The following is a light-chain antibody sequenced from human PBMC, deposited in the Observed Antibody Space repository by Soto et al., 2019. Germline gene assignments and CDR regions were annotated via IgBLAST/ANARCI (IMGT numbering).Light chain of an antibody. J-gene: IGLJ1*01. Sequence: QSVLTQPPSVSAAPVQKVTMACSGGSSNIGNYYVSWHQQLPGTAPKLLIYENDKRPSGIPDRFAGYKSGTSATLGITGLQTGDGADYDCGTWDLSQSIFVYGTRTKLTVL. CDR1: SSNIGNYY. V-gene: IGLV1-51*02. CDR3: GTWDLSQSIFV. CDR2: END.